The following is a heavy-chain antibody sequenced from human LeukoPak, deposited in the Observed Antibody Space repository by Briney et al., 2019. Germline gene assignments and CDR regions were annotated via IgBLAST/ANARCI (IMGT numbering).Heavy chain of an antibody. CDR1: GYTLTELS. D-gene: IGHD4-23*01. Sequence: AAVKVSCKVSGYTLTELSMHWVRQAPGKGLEWMGGFDPEDGETIYAQKFQGRVTMTEDTSTETAYMELSSLRSEDTAVYYCATRGITVVNPTRIFDYWGQGTLVTVSS. V-gene: IGHV1-24*01. CDR2: FDPEDGET. CDR3: ATRGITVVNPTRIFDY. J-gene: IGHJ4*02.